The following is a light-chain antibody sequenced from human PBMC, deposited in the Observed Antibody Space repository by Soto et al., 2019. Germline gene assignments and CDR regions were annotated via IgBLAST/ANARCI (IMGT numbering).Light chain of an antibody. Sequence: EVVLTQSPVTLSLSPGERANLSCRASQSVSSYLAWYQQKPGQAPRLLIYDASNRATGIPARFSGSGSGTDFTLTISSLEPEDFAVYYCQQRSNWPRSITFGQGTRLEIK. CDR3: QQRSNWPRSIT. CDR2: DAS. CDR1: QSVSSY. V-gene: IGKV3-11*01. J-gene: IGKJ5*01.